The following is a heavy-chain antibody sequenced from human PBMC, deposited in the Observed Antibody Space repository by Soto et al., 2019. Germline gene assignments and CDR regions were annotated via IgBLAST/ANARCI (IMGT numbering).Heavy chain of an antibody. V-gene: IGHV1-3*01. Sequence: ASVKVSCKASGYTFTSYAMHWVRQAPGQSLEWMGWINAGNGNTKYSQKFQGRVTITRDTSASTAYMELSSLRSEDTAVYYCARDLDYEFWSGRYHFAFSGQRTPVPVSA. CDR3: ARDLDYEFWSGRYHFAF. J-gene: IGHJ4*02. D-gene: IGHD3-3*01. CDR1: GYTFTSYA. CDR2: INAGNGNT.